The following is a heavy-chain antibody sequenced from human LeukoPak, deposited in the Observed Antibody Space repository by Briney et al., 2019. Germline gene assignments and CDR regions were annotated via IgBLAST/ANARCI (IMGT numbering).Heavy chain of an antibody. D-gene: IGHD3-22*01. J-gene: IGHJ4*02. CDR3: ARTQLLDYYDSSGPFDY. Sequence: PSETLSLTCTVSSGSISSYYWSWVRQPPGKGLEWIGYIYDSGSTNYNPSLKSRVTISVDTSKNQFSLKLSSVTAADTAVYYCARTQLLDYYDSSGPFDYWGQGTLVTVSS. CDR1: SGSISSYY. V-gene: IGHV4-59*01. CDR2: IYDSGST.